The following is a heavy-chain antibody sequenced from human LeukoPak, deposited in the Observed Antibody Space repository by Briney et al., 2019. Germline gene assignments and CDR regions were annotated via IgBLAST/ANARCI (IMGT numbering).Heavy chain of an antibody. CDR3: ARGTGSLDY. CDR2: TYSRSKWFN. CDR1: RDSVSSKSAS. V-gene: IGHV6-1*01. J-gene: IGHJ4*02. D-gene: IGHD1-26*01. Sequence: SQTLSLTCAISRDSVSSKSASWNWIRQSPSRGLEWLGRTYSRSKWFNDYAVSVKSRITINPDTSKNQFSLHLSSVTPDDTAVYYCARGTGSLDYWGQGTLVTVSS.